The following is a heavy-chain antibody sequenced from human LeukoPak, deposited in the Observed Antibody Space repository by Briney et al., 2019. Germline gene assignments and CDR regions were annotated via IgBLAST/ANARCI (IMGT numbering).Heavy chain of an antibody. CDR3: ARGGYYGGNSWGAFDI. D-gene: IGHD4-23*01. CDR2: VSAYNGNT. CDR1: GYTFTSYA. V-gene: IGHV1-18*01. J-gene: IGHJ3*02. Sequence: ASVKVSCKASGYTFTSYAMHWVRQAPGQRLEWMGWVSAYNGNTNYAQKLQGRVTMTTDTSTSTAYMELRSLRSDDTAVYYCARGGYYGGNSWGAFDIWGQGTMVTVSS.